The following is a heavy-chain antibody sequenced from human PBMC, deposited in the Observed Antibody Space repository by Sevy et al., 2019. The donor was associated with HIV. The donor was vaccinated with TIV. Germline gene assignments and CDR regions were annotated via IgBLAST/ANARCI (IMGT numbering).Heavy chain of an antibody. D-gene: IGHD3-22*01. CDR3: ARVRPYDTRDFDY. CDR2: ISSSGSYI. V-gene: IGHV3-21*01. CDR1: GFTFRSYT. J-gene: IGHJ4*02. Sequence: GGSLRLSCVASGFTFRSYTMMWVRQAPGKGLECVSSISSSGSYIYYADSVKGRFTISRDDAKNSLYLQMNTLRAEDAALYYCARVRPYDTRDFDYWGQGTLVTVSS.